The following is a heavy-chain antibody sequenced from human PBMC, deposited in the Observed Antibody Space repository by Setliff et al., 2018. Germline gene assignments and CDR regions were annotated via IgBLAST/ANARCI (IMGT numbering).Heavy chain of an antibody. Sequence: GESLKISCKGSGYTFTSYWIGWVRQMPGKGLEWLGIIYPSDSHTRYSPSFQGQVTTSADKSISTAYLQWSSLKASDTAMYYCARRAVTAEYFQHWGHGTLVTVSS. CDR1: GYTFTSYW. CDR3: ARRAVTAEYFQH. V-gene: IGHV5-51*01. CDR2: IYPSDSHT. J-gene: IGHJ1*01. D-gene: IGHD4-17*01.